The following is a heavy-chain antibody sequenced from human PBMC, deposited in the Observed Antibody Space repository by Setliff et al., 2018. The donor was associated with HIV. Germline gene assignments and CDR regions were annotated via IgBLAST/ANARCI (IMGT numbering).Heavy chain of an antibody. D-gene: IGHD1-20*01. CDR3: ARSNISGTGYFDS. Sequence: GASVKVSCKASGGTFSSYTFSWVRQAPGQGLEWMGGIIPIFGTAHYAQKFQGRVTMTRDTSTSTVYMELSSLRSEGTAVYHCARSNISGTGYFDSWGQGTLVTVSS. V-gene: IGHV1-69*05. CDR1: GGTFSSYT. J-gene: IGHJ4*02. CDR2: IIPIFGTA.